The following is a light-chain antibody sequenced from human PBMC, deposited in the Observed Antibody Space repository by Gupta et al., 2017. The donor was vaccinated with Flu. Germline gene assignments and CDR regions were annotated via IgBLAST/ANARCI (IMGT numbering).Light chain of an antibody. Sequence: EIVMTQSPATLSVSPGERATLSCRASQSISNDLAWYQQKPGQPPRLLIYGASTRAIGIPGRFSGSGFWTEFTLTISSLQSEDFAVYYCQQHSDWPLGFGGGTKVEI. CDR1: QSISND. J-gene: IGKJ4*01. V-gene: IGKV3-15*01. CDR3: QQHSDWPLG. CDR2: GAS.